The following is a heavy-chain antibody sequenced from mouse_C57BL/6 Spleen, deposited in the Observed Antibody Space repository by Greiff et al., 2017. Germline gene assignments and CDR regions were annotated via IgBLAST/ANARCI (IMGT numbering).Heavy chain of an antibody. V-gene: IGHV2-3*01. D-gene: IGHD1-1*01. CDR3: AKGGTTVVAPYWYFDV. J-gene: IGHJ1*03. CDR1: GFSLTSYG. CDR2: IWGDGST. Sequence: VKLMESGPGLVAPSQSLSITCTVSGFSLTSYGVSWVRQPPGKGLEWLGVIWGDGSTNYHSALISRLSISKDNSKSQVFLKLNSLQTDDTATYYCAKGGTTVVAPYWYFDVWGTGTTVTVSS.